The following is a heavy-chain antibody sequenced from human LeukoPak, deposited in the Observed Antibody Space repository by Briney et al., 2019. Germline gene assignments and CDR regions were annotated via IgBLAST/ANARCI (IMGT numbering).Heavy chain of an antibody. CDR2: MNPNSGNT. CDR1: GGTFSSYA. Sequence: ASVKVSCKASGGTFSSYAINWVRQAPGQGLEWMGWMNPNSGNTGYAQKFQGRVTMTRNTSISTAYMELSSLRSEDTAVYYCARAGLDYYYYYMDVWGKGTTVTISS. J-gene: IGHJ6*03. V-gene: IGHV1-8*02. CDR3: ARAGLDYYYYYMDV.